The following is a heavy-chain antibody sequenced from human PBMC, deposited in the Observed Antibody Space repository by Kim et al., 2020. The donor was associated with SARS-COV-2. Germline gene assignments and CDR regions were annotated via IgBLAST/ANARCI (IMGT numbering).Heavy chain of an antibody. D-gene: IGHD3-3*01. CDR3: ARHPTAKVLRFLEWLLYLDY. V-gene: IGHV4-39*01. J-gene: IGHJ4*02. Sequence: SRVTISVDTSKNQFSLKLSSVTGADTAVYYCARHPTAKVLRFLEWLLYLDYWGQGTLVTVSS.